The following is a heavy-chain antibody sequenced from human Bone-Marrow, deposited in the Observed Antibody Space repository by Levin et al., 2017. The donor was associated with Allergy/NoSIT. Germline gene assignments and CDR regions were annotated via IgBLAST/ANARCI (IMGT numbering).Heavy chain of an antibody. J-gene: IGHJ3*02. D-gene: IGHD3-3*01. CDR2: INTNTGNP. V-gene: IGHV7-4-1*02. CDR3: ARDEGYDFWSGYYINDAFDI. CDR1: GYTFTSYA. Sequence: ASVKVSCKASGYTFTSYAMNWVRQAPGQGLEWMGWINTNTGNPTYAQGFTGRFVFSLDTSVSTAYLQISSLKAEDTAVYYCARDEGYDFWSGYYINDAFDIWGQGTMVTVSS.